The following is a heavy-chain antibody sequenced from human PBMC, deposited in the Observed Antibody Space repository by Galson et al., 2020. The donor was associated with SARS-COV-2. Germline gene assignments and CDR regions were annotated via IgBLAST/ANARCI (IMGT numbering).Heavy chain of an antibody. CDR3: ARDRGITGTTSGDY. CDR2: ISSSSSYI. CDR1: GFTFSSYS. Sequence: KIGESLKISCAASGFTFSSYSMNWVRQAPGKGLEWVSSISSSSSYIYYADSVKGRFTISRDNAKNSLYLQMNSLRAEDTAVYYCARDRGITGTTSGDYWVQGTLVTVSS. V-gene: IGHV3-21*01. J-gene: IGHJ4*02. D-gene: IGHD1-7*01.